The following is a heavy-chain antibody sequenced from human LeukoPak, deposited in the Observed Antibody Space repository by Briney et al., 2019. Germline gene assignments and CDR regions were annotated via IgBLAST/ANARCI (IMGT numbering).Heavy chain of an antibody. CDR1: GFTFSSSA. Sequence: GGSLRLSCAASGFTFSSSAMSWVRQAPGKGLEWVAVIWNDATNKYYADSVKGRFTISKDNSRNTLNLQMDSLRAEDTAVYYCARWGSGGLTLDYWGQGTLVTVSS. CDR2: IWNDATNK. V-gene: IGHV3-33*08. J-gene: IGHJ4*02. D-gene: IGHD3-10*01. CDR3: ARWGSGGLTLDY.